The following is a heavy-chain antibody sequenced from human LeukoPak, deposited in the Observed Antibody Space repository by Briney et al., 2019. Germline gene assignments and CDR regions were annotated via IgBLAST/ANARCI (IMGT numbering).Heavy chain of an antibody. Sequence: SETLSLTCAVYGGSFSGYYWSWIRQPPGKGLEWIGEINHSESTNYNPSLKSRVTISVDTSKNQFSLKLSSVTAADTAVYYCARDPLGGSSSYYWGQGTLVTVSS. CDR3: ARDPLGGSSSYY. CDR1: GGSFSGYY. J-gene: IGHJ4*02. D-gene: IGHD6-6*01. V-gene: IGHV4-34*01. CDR2: INHSEST.